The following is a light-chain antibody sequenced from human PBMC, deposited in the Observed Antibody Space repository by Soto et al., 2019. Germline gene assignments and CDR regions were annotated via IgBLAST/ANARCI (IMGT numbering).Light chain of an antibody. V-gene: IGKV4-1*01. CDR1: QSILYRSNSKYY. Sequence: DIVMTQCPDSLSVSLGETATINCKSSQSILYRSNSKYYLAWYQQKPGHPPKLLNYWASTRGSGVPDRFSGSGSGTDFTLTISSLQAEDVAIYFCQQFFSVPLTFGGGTKVEIK. J-gene: IGKJ4*01. CDR3: QQFFSVPLT. CDR2: WAS.